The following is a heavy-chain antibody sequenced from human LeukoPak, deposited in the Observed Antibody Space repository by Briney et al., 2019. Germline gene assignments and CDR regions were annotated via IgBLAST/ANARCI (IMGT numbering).Heavy chain of an antibody. V-gene: IGHV3-21*01. J-gene: IGHJ4*02. CDR2: ISSSSIYI. CDR1: GFTFSHYT. D-gene: IGHD3-3*01. CDR3: ARDERLLSFLK. Sequence: GGSLRLSCAASGFTFSHYTMNWVRQAPGKGLEWVSSISSSSIYIYYADSVKGRFTTSRDNAKKSLYLQMNSLRAEDTAVYYCARDERLLSFLKWGQGTLVTVSS.